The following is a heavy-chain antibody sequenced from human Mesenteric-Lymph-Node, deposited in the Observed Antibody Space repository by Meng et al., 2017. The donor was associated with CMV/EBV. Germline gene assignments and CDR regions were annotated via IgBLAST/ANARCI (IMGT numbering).Heavy chain of an antibody. V-gene: IGHV3-7*01. Sequence: GGSLRLSCAASGFTFSSSWMSWVRQAPGKGLEWVANIKQDGSEKYYVDSVKGRFTISRDNAKNSLYLQMNSLRAEDTAVYYCARGMTTVTTRWFDPWGQGTLVTVSS. J-gene: IGHJ5*02. CDR3: ARGMTTVTTRWFDP. CDR1: GFTFSSSW. D-gene: IGHD4-11*01. CDR2: IKQDGSEK.